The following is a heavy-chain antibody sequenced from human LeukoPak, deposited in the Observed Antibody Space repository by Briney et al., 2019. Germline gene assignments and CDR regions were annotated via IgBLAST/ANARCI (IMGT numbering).Heavy chain of an antibody. CDR3: AKPISGGLAVTADWFHP. Sequence: SGGSLILSCTASGFAFSVYAMSWLRQPPGKGLEWVSTINANSGTTSYAASVRGRFTISRDNSKNTLYLQLNTLRADDTATYYCAKPISGGLAVTADWFHPWGQGTLVVVSS. J-gene: IGHJ5*01. D-gene: IGHD6-19*01. V-gene: IGHV3-23*01. CDR2: INANSGTT. CDR1: GFAFSVYA.